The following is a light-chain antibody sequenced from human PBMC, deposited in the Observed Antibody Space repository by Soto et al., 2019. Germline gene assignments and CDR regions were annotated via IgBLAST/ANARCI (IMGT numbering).Light chain of an antibody. V-gene: IGKV3-15*01. J-gene: IGKJ4*01. Sequence: DIVMKKSPVILSLSAGKRXTLSFGASQSVSSSYLAWYQQKPGQAPRLLIFGASTRAAGIPARFSGSGSGTEFTLTISSLQSEDFAVYYCQQYSNWPLTFGGGTKVDIK. CDR1: QSVSSSY. CDR2: GAS. CDR3: QQYSNWPLT.